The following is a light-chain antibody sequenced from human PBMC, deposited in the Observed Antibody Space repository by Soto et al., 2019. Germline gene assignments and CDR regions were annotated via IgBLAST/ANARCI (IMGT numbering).Light chain of an antibody. Sequence: EIVLTQSPGTLSLSPGERATLSCRASQSVSSSYLAWYQQKPGQAPRLLIYGASIRATGIPDRFSGSGSGTDSTPTISRLEPEDFAVYYCQQYDSSPLTFGGGTKVEIK. CDR1: QSVSSSY. CDR3: QQYDSSPLT. V-gene: IGKV3-20*01. J-gene: IGKJ4*01. CDR2: GAS.